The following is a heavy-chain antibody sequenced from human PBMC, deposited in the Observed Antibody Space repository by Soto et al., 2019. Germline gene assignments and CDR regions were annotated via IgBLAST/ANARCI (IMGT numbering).Heavy chain of an antibody. CDR2: IDTSGTT. D-gene: IGHD3-16*01. CDR3: ARGPRGYVYYHGMDV. V-gene: IGHV4-4*07. CDR1: GGSISSSYY. J-gene: IGHJ6*02. Sequence: SETLSLTCSVSGGSISSSYYCSWIRQAAGKGLEWIGRIDTSGTTNYNPSLRSRVTMSVDASKNQFSLNLSSVTAADTAVYFCARGPRGYVYYHGMDVWGQGTTVTVSS.